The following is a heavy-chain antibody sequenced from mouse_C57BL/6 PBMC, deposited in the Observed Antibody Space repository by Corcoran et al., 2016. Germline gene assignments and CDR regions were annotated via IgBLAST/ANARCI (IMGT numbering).Heavy chain of an antibody. V-gene: IGHV9-3*01. J-gene: IGHJ2*01. CDR2: INTYSGVP. Sequence: QIQLVQSGPVLKKPGETVKISCKASGYTLTTYGMSWVKQAPGKGLKWMGWINTYSGVPTYADDFKGRFAFSLETSASTAYLQINNLKNEDTATYFCARGRLYYDYDVLDYWGQGTTLTVSS. CDR3: ARGRLYYDYDVLDY. CDR1: GYTLTTYG. D-gene: IGHD2-4*01.